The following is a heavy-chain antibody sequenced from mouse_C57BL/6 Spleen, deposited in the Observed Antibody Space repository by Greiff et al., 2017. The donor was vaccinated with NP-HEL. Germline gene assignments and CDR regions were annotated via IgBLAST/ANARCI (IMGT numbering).Heavy chain of an antibody. CDR2: IDPEDGDT. CDR3: TPYGSTLWYFDV. Sequence: EVQLQQSGAELVRPGASVKLSCTASGFNIKDYYMHWVKQRPEQGLEWIGRIDPEDGDTEYAPKFQGKATMTADTSSNTAYLQLSSLTSEDTAVYYCTPYGSTLWYFDVWGTGTTVTVSS. V-gene: IGHV14-1*01. CDR1: GFNIKDYY. D-gene: IGHD1-1*01. J-gene: IGHJ1*03.